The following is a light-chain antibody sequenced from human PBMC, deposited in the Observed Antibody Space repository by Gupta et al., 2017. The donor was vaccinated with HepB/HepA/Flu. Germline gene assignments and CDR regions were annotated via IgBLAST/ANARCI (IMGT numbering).Light chain of an antibody. CDR3: QQEGSAPRT. CDR1: QSVSNNY. V-gene: IGKV3-20*01. CDR2: GAS. Sequence: EIVLTQSPGTLSLSPGERATLSCRASQSVSNNYLAWYQQKSGQAPRLLIHGASTRATGIPDRFSGSGSGTDFTLTISRLEPEDFALFYCQQEGSAPRTFGQGTKVEIK. J-gene: IGKJ1*01.